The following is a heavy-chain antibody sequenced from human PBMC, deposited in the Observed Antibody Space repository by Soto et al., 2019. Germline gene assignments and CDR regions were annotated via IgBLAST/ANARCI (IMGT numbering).Heavy chain of an antibody. D-gene: IGHD6-19*01. Sequence: EVQLLESGGAFVQPGGSLRLSCAASGFTFNSYAMSWVRQAPGKGLEWVSAIGSDGTAIQYADSVKGRFTISKDNSNXXLYLQMNSLRAEDTAVYYCVRPGLTVPGTRYFDHWGQGALVTVSS. V-gene: IGHV3-23*05. CDR2: IGSDGTAI. CDR1: GFTFNSYA. J-gene: IGHJ4*02. CDR3: VRPGLTVPGTRYFDH.